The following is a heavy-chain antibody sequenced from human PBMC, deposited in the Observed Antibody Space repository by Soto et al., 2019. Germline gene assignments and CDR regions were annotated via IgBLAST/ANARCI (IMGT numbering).Heavy chain of an antibody. D-gene: IGHD3-22*01. CDR3: ARGPPYYYDSSGESGFDY. V-gene: IGHV1-2*04. Sequence: GASVKVSCKASGYTFTGYYMHWVRQAPGQGLEWMGWINPNSGGTNYAQKFQGWVTMTRDTSISTAYMELSRLRSDDTAVYFCARGPPYYYDSSGESGFDYWGQGTLVTVSS. CDR1: GYTFTGYY. J-gene: IGHJ4*02. CDR2: INPNSGGT.